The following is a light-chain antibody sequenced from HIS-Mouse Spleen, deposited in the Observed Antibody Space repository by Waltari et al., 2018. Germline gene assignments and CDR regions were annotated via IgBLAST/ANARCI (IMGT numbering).Light chain of an antibody. CDR3: QSADSSGTGWV. CDR2: KDS. V-gene: IGLV3-25*03. CDR1: ALPMQN. J-gene: IGLJ3*02. Sequence: SYELTQPPSVSVSPGPTASITCSGDALPMQNAYWYQQNQAKAPVLVIYKDSERPSGIPERFSGSSSGKTVTLTISGVQAEDEADYYCQSADSSGTGWVFGGGTKLTVL.